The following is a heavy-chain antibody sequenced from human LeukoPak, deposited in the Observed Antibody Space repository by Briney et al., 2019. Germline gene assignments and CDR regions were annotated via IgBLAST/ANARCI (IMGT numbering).Heavy chain of an antibody. D-gene: IGHD2-2*02. J-gene: IGHJ3*02. CDR2: ISAYNGNT. Sequence: ASVKVSCKASGYTFTSYGISWVRQAPGQGLEWMGWISAYNGNTNYAQKLQGRVTMTTDTSTSTAYMELRSLRSDDTAVYYCARTCSSTSCYTVRYFDWLWDAFDIWGQGTMVTVSS. CDR1: GYTFTSYG. V-gene: IGHV1-18*01. CDR3: ARTCSSTSCYTVRYFDWLWDAFDI.